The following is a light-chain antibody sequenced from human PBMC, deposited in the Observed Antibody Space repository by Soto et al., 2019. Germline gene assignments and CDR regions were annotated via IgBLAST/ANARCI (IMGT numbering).Light chain of an antibody. CDR3: QQYGSSGT. J-gene: IGKJ1*01. V-gene: IGKV3-20*01. CDR1: QSVSTNY. CDR2: GAF. Sequence: EMGLTQPPATLSLPPGEKATLSCRASQSVSTNYLAWYQQKPGQAPWLLIYGAFNRAGGVPDRFSGSVSGTDFTLTISRPEPEDFAVYYCQQYGSSGTFGQGTKVDI.